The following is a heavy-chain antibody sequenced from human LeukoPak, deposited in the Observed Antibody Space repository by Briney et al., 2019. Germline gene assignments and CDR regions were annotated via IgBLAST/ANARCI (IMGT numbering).Heavy chain of an antibody. D-gene: IGHD6-13*01. Sequence: SETLSLTCTVSGGSISSYYWSWIRQPPGKGLEWFGYIYDSGTTNYNPSLKSRVTISVDTSKNQFSLKLSSVTAADTAIYYCARGVVAAAGRTFDFWGQGTLVTVSS. J-gene: IGHJ4*02. CDR2: IYDSGTT. V-gene: IGHV4-59*01. CDR3: ARGVVAAAGRTFDF. CDR1: GGSISSYY.